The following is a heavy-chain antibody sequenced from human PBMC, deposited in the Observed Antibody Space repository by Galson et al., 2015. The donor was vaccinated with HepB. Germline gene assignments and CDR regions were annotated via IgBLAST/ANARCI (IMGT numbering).Heavy chain of an antibody. D-gene: IGHD2-2*01. Sequence: SVKVSCKASGYTFTSYYMHWVRQAPGQGLEWMGIINPSGGSTSYAQKFQGRVTMTRDTSTSTVYMELSSLRSEDTAVYYCARDPPTIENYYGMDVWGQGTTVTVSS. CDR2: INPSGGST. V-gene: IGHV1-46*01. CDR3: ARDPPTIENYYGMDV. CDR1: GYTFTSYY. J-gene: IGHJ6*02.